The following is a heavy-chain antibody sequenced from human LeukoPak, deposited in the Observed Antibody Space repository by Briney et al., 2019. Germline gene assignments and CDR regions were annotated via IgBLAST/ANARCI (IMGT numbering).Heavy chain of an antibody. CDR2: IKEDGSEK. J-gene: IGHJ4*02. Sequence: GGSLRLSCAASGFLFSRYWMSWVRQAPGKGLEGVANIKEDGSEKYYVESMKGRFTISRDNVKNSLYLQINSLRAEDTAVYYCARDSFETDIDYWGQGALVTVSS. D-gene: IGHD1-14*01. V-gene: IGHV3-7*01. CDR3: ARDSFETDIDY. CDR1: GFLFSRYW.